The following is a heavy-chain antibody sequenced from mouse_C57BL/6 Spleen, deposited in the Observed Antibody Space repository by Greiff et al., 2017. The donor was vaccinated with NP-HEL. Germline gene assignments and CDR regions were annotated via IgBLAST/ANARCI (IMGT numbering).Heavy chain of an antibody. V-gene: IGHV1-64*01. CDR3: ARYGNYADY. CDR2: IHPNSGST. Sequence: QVQLQQPGAELVKPGASVKLSCKASGYTFTSYWMHWVKQRPGQGLEWIGMIHPNSGSTNYNEKFKSKATLTVDKSSSTVYMQLSSLTSEDSAVYYCARYGNYADYWGQGTTLTVSS. J-gene: IGHJ2*01. CDR1: GYTFTSYW. D-gene: IGHD2-1*01.